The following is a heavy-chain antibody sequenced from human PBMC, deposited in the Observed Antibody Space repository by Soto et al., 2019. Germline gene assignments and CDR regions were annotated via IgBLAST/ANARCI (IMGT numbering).Heavy chain of an antibody. CDR3: AKDWTSI. CDR1: GFTFSTYS. CDR2: ISNSGGST. Sequence: EVQLLESVGDLVQPGGSLRISCAASGFTFSTYSMTWLRQAPGKGLQWVSTISNSGGSTYYIDSVKGRFTISRDNSKNTLYLQMNSLRAEDTAVYYCAKDWTSIWGQGTMVTVSS. J-gene: IGHJ3*02. D-gene: IGHD3-3*01. V-gene: IGHV3-23*01.